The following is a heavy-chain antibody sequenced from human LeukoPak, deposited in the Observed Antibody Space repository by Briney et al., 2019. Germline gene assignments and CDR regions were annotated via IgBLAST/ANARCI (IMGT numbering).Heavy chain of an antibody. J-gene: IGHJ4*02. V-gene: IGHV3-30*18. Sequence: GGSLRLSCAASGFTFSSYGMHWVRQAPGKGLEWVAVISYDGSNKYYADSVKGRFTISRDNSKNTLYLQMNSLRAEDTAVYYCAKDKASDGFDYWGRGTLVTVSS. D-gene: IGHD2-8*01. CDR1: GFTFSSYG. CDR2: ISYDGSNK. CDR3: AKDKASDGFDY.